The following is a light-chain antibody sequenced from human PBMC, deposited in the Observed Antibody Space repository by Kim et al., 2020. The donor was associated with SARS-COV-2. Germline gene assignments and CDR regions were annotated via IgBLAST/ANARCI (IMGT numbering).Light chain of an antibody. Sequence: QALTISCTGTSNDVGGYNYVSWYQEHQGKAPKLMIYEVSKRPSGVPDRFSGSKSGNTASLTVSGLQAEDEADYYCSSYAGSNSFVVFGGGTQLTVL. J-gene: IGLJ2*01. V-gene: IGLV2-8*01. CDR3: SSYAGSNSFVV. CDR2: EVS. CDR1: SNDVGGYNY.